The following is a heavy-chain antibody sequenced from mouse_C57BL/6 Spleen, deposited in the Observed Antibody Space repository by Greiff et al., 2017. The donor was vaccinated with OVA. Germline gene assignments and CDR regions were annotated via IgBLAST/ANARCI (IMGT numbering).Heavy chain of an antibody. D-gene: IGHD1-1*01. Sequence: VQLQQPGAELVRPGSSVKLSCKASGYTFTSYWMHWVKQRPIQGLEWIGNIDPSDSETHYNQKFKDKATLTVDKSSSTAYMQLSSLTSEDSAVYYCARRDYCGSSRLDYWGQGTTLTVSS. CDR1: GYTFTSYW. CDR2: IDPSDSET. V-gene: IGHV1-52*01. J-gene: IGHJ2*01. CDR3: ARRDYCGSSRLDY.